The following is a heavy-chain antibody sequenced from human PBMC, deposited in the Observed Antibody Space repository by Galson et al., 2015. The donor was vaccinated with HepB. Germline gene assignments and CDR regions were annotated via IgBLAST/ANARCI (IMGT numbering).Heavy chain of an antibody. J-gene: IGHJ4*02. Sequence: SLRLSCAGSGFTLSGYWMSWVRQAPGKGLEWVANIKPDGSEKYYVDSGKGRFTISRDNAKNSQYLQTNSLRAEDTAVYYCVRGSGWYGYWGQGTLVTVSS. D-gene: IGHD6-19*01. V-gene: IGHV3-7*01. CDR1: GFTLSGYW. CDR3: VRGSGWYGY. CDR2: IKPDGSEK.